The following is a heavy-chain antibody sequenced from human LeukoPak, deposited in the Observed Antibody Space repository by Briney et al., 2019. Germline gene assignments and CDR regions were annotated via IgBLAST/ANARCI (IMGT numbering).Heavy chain of an antibody. V-gene: IGHV4-30-2*01. CDR2: IYHSGST. CDR1: GGSTSSGGYS. D-gene: IGHD3-22*01. J-gene: IGHJ4*02. CDR3: ARVTNYYDGSGYYSDYFDY. Sequence: NLSETLSLTCAVSGGSTSSGGYSWSWIRQPPGKGLEWIGYIYHSGSTYYNPSLKSRVTISVDRSKNQFSLKLSSVTAADTAVYYCARVTNYYDGSGYYSDYFDYWGQGTLVTVSS.